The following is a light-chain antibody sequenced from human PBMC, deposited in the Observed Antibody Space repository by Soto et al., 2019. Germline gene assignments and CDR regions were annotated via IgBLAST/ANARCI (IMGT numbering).Light chain of an antibody. CDR1: QSVNQK. CDR2: VAS. V-gene: IGKV3-15*01. CDR3: QQFNNWPHT. J-gene: IGKJ2*01. Sequence: EIVLTQSPATLSVSPEERATLSCRASQSVNQKLGWYQQKPGQAPRLLIYVASYRATGIPARFSGSGSGTEYTLTISNLQAEDFAVYYCQQFNNWPHTFGQGTRLEIK.